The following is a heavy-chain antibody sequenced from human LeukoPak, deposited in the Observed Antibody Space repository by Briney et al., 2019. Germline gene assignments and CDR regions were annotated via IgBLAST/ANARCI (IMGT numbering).Heavy chain of an antibody. CDR1: GFTFSTYA. V-gene: IGHV3-7*01. CDR2: IKQDRSEE. D-gene: IGHD6-13*01. J-gene: IGHJ4*02. Sequence: PGGSLSLSCAASGFTFSTYAMSWVRQAPGKGLEWVANIKQDRSEEKYEDTVRSRFTISRDNDKNSVYLQMNGRLAEDTALYYCVREWAGGLAAAGARSEGSYWGQGTQVIVSS. CDR3: VREWAGGLAAAGARSEGSY.